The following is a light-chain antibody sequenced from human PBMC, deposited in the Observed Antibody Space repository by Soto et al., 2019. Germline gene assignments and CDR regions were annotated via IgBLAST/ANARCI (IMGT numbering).Light chain of an antibody. CDR3: CSYAGTMSQMI. J-gene: IGLJ2*01. V-gene: IGLV2-23*02. Sequence: QSALTQPASVSGSPGQSITLSCTGTDNDVGTYDLVSWYQQHPGKAPKLIIYEVFKRPSGLSRRFSGSKSGNTASLTISGLQADDEADYYCCSYAGTMSQMIFGGGTKLTVL. CDR2: EVF. CDR1: DNDVGTYDL.